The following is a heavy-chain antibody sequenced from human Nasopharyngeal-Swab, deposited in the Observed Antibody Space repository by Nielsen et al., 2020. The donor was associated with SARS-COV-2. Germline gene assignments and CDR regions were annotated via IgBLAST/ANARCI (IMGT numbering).Heavy chain of an antibody. CDR3: ARDLGGAAAGTGY. V-gene: IGHV3-33*01. J-gene: IGHJ4*02. CDR2: IWYDGSNK. CDR1: GFTFSSYG. Sequence: GASLKISCAASGFTFSSYGMHWVRQAPGKGLEWVAVIWYDGSNKYYADSVKGRFTISRDNSKNTLYLQMNSLRAEDTAVYYCARDLGGAAAGTGYWGQGTLVTVSS. D-gene: IGHD6-13*01.